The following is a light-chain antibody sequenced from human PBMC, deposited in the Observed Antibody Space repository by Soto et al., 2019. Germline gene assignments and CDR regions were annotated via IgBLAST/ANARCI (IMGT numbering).Light chain of an antibody. V-gene: IGLV2-8*01. J-gene: IGLJ1*01. CDR3: SSYAGRTLYV. Sequence: QSALTQPPSAPGPPGQSVTISCTGTSSDVGGYDYVSWYQQRSGKAPKLLIHEVTNRPSGVPDRFPGSKSGNTASLTVSGLQAEDEADYYCSSYAGRTLYVFGTGTKVTVL. CDR1: SSDVGGYDY. CDR2: EVT.